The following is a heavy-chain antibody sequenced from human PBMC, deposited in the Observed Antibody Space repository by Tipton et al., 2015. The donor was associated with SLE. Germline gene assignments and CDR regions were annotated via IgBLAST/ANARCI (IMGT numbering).Heavy chain of an antibody. CDR1: GGSFSGYY. V-gene: IGHV4-34*01. Sequence: TLSLTCAVYGGSFSGYYWSWIRQPPGKGLEWIGEINHSGSTNYNPSLKSRVTISVDRSKNQFSLKLSSVTAADTAVYYCVGGTLVDFYYYYMDVWGKGTTVTVSS. J-gene: IGHJ6*03. CDR3: VGGTLVDFYYYYMDV. CDR2: INHSGST. D-gene: IGHD6-6*01.